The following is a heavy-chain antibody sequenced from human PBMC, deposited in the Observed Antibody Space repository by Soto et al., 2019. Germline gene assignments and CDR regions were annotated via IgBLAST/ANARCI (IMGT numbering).Heavy chain of an antibody. CDR3: ARVCGGDCHYGMDV. J-gene: IGHJ6*02. Sequence: QVQLQESGPGLVKPSQTLSLTCTVSGGSISSGGYYWSWIRQHPGKGLEWIGYIYYSGGTYYNPSLKSRVTISVETSKNQLSLKLSSVTDADTAVYYCARVCGGDCHYGMDVWGQGTTVTVSS. V-gene: IGHV4-31*03. CDR2: IYYSGGT. D-gene: IGHD2-21*02. CDR1: GGSISSGGYY.